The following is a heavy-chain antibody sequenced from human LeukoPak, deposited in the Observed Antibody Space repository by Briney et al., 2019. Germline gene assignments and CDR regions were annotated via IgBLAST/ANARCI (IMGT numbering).Heavy chain of an antibody. J-gene: IGHJ6*02. Sequence: PSETLSLTCAVYGGSSSGYYWSWIRQPPGKGLEWIGEINHSGSTNYNPSLKSRVTISVDTSKNQFSLKLSSVTAADTAVYYCARVRRESSGWYDQAHVYYYYGMDVWGQGTTVTVSS. CDR3: ARVRRESSGWYDQAHVYYYYGMDV. CDR2: INHSGST. D-gene: IGHD6-19*01. CDR1: GGSSSGYY. V-gene: IGHV4-34*01.